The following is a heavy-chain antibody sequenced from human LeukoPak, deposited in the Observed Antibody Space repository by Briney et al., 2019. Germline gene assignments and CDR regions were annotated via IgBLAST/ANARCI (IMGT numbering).Heavy chain of an antibody. V-gene: IGHV3-23*01. J-gene: IGHJ3*02. CDR1: GFIFSSYA. Sequence: GGSLRLSCAASGFIFSSYAMTWVRQAPGKGLEWVSTVGSSGTSTYYADSVKGRFTISRDNSNNTLYLQMDSLRAEDTAVYYCAKCPTRAFDIWGQGTMVTVSS. CDR2: VGSSGTST. CDR3: AKCPTRAFDI.